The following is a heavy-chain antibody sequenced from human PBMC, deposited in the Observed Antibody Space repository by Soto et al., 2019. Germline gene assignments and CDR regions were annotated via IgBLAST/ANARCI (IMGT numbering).Heavy chain of an antibody. V-gene: IGHV1-24*01. CDR2: FDPEDGET. D-gene: IGHD3-22*01. CDR3: ATAGSHGYGDPISVSGYPLGYYFDY. J-gene: IGHJ4*02. CDR1: GYTLTELS. Sequence: ASVKVSCKVSGYTLTELSMHWVRQAPGKGLEWMGGFDPEDGETIYAQKFQGRVTMTEDTSTDTAYMELSSLRSEDTAVYYCATAGSHGYGDPISVSGYPLGYYFDYWGQGTLVTVSS.